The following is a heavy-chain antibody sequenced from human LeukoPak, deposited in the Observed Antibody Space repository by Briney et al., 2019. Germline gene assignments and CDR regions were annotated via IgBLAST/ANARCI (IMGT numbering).Heavy chain of an antibody. CDR3: ARVIFGYFDY. CDR1: GGSISSYY. Sequence: PSETLSLTCTVSGGSISSYYWSWIRQPPGKGLEWIGYIYYSGSTNYNPSLKSRVTISVDTSKNQFSLKLSSVTAADTAVCYCARVIFGYFDYWGQGTLVTVSS. V-gene: IGHV4-59*01. J-gene: IGHJ4*02. D-gene: IGHD3-10*02. CDR2: IYYSGST.